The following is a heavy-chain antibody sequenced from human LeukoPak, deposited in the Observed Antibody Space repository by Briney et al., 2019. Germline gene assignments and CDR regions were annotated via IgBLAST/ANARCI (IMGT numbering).Heavy chain of an antibody. D-gene: IGHD4-17*01. CDR1: GGSISNYY. V-gene: IGHV4-59*01. Sequence: SETLSLTCNVPGGSISNYYWTWIRQPPGKGLEWIAYIHYGGTTNYNPSLKGRVTISIDRSKNHFSLRLYSVIAADTAVYYCARLVRDYGDYLDYWGQGTLVTVSS. J-gene: IGHJ4*02. CDR3: ARLVRDYGDYLDY. CDR2: IHYGGTT.